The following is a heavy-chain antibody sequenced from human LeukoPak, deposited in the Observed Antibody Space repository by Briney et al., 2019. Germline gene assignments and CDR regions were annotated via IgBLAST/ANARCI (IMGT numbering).Heavy chain of an antibody. D-gene: IGHD2-21*01. Sequence: ASVNVSCKASGGTFSSYAISWVRQAPGQGLEWMGGIIPIFGTANYAQKFQGRVTITADESTSTAYMELSSLRSEDTAVYYCARGAADYSYYYYYSMDVWGQGTTVTVSS. CDR3: ARGAADYSYYYYYSMDV. V-gene: IGHV1-69*13. CDR2: IIPIFGTA. CDR1: GGTFSSYA. J-gene: IGHJ6*02.